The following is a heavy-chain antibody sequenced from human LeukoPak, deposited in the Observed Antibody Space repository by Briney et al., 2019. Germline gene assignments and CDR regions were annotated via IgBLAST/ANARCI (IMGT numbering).Heavy chain of an antibody. V-gene: IGHV1-69*06. CDR3: ARGTHHEPPVYYYYMDV. CDR2: IIPIFGTA. D-gene: IGHD1-14*01. J-gene: IGHJ6*03. CDR1: GYTFTSYA. Sequence: GASVKVSCKASGYTFTSYAISWVRQAPGQGLEWMGGIIPIFGTANYAQKFQGRVTITADKSTSTAYVELSSLRSEDTAVYYCARGTHHEPPVYYYYMDVWGKGTTVTVSS.